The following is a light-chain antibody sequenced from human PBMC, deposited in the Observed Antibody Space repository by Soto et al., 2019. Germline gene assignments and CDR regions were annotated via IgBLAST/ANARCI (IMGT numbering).Light chain of an antibody. CDR3: QQYKTYPLT. Sequence: DIQMAQTPSSLSASVGETVALTCRASQDIGNSLAWLQQKPGRAPKSLISSVSSLQSGVPSRFSGSRYGADFTLTISNLQPEDFATYYCQQYKTYPLTFGGGTKVDI. J-gene: IGKJ4*02. CDR2: SVS. CDR1: QDIGNS. V-gene: IGKV1-16*01.